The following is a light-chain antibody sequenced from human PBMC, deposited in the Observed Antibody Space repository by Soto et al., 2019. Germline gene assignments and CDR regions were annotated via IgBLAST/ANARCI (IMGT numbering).Light chain of an antibody. CDR3: QQYDNYWT. V-gene: IGKV1-39*01. Sequence: DIQITQSPSSLSSSVLERFTITCRASQSISSYLNWYQQKPGKAPKLLIYAASSLQSGVPSRFSGSGSGTEFTLTISSLQPDDFATYYCQQYDNYWTFGQGTKVDIK. CDR1: QSISSY. CDR2: AAS. J-gene: IGKJ1*01.